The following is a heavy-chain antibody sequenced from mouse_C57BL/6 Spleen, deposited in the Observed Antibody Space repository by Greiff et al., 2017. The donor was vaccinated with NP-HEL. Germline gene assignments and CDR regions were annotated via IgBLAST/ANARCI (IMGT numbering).Heavy chain of an antibody. CDR3: ARTYYYGNPWFAY. CDR2: IDPSGSYT. V-gene: IGHV1-50*01. J-gene: IGHJ3*01. Sequence: VQLQQPGAELVKPGASVKLSCKASGYTFTSYWMQWVKQRPGQGLEWIGEIDPSGSYTNYNQKFKGKATLTVDTSSSTAYMQLSSLTSEDSAVYYCARTYYYGNPWFAYWGQGTLVTVSA. D-gene: IGHD2-1*01. CDR1: GYTFTSYW.